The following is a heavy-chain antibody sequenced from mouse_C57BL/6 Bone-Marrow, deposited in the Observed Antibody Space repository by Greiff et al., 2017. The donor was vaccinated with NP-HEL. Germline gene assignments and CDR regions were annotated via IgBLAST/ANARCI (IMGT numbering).Heavy chain of an antibody. CDR1: GYTFTSYW. CDR2: IHPNSGST. CDR3: ARSPPYWYFDV. J-gene: IGHJ1*03. Sequence: VQLQQSGAELVKPGASVKLSCKASGYTFTSYWMHWVKQRPGQGLEWIGMIHPNSGSTNYNEKFKSKATLTVDKSSSTAYMQLSSLTSEDSAVYDCARSPPYWYFDVWGTGTTVTVSS. V-gene: IGHV1-64*01.